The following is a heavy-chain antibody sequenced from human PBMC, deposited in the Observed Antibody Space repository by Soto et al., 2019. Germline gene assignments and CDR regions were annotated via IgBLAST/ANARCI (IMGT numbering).Heavy chain of an antibody. J-gene: IGHJ4*02. CDR3: ARGYTGGWSRGGYFDY. CDR1: GFTFSSYE. D-gene: IGHD6-19*01. Sequence: GSLRLSCAASGFTFSSYEVNFIRHPPFQWLEWVSYISSSGSTTYYADSVKGRFTISRDNDKNSLYLQMNSPEAADTAFYFCARGYTGGWSRGGYFDYWGQGTLVTVSS. CDR2: ISSSGSTT. V-gene: IGHV3-48*03.